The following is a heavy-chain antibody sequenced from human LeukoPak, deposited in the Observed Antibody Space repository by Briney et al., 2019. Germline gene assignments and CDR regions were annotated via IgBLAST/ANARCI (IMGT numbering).Heavy chain of an antibody. Sequence: SETLSLTCAVYGGSFSGYYWSWIRQPPGEGLEWIGEINHSGSTNYNPSLKSRVTISVDTSKNQFSLKLSSVTAADTAVYYCARGRGGLGRLAAAAGTFDYWGQGTLVTVSS. CDR2: INHSGST. J-gene: IGHJ4*02. D-gene: IGHD6-13*01. CDR3: ARGRGGLGRLAAAAGTFDY. V-gene: IGHV4-34*01. CDR1: GGSFSGYY.